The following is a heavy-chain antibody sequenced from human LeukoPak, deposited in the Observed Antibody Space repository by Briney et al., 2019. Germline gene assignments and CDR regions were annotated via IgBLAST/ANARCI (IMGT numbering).Heavy chain of an antibody. Sequence: GGSLRLSCAATGFTFSSYAMNWVRQAPGKGLEWVSVIYSGGSTYYADSVKGRFTISRDNSKNTLYLQMNSLRAEDTAVYYCASMYFSQYLQHWGQGTLVTVSS. CDR3: ASMYFSQYLQH. CDR1: GFTFSSYA. J-gene: IGHJ1*01. D-gene: IGHD2-8*01. V-gene: IGHV3-53*01. CDR2: IYSGGST.